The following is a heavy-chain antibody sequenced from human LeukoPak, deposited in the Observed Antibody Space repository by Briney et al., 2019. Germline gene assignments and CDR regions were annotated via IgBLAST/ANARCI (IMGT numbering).Heavy chain of an antibody. CDR2: IDPSGGST. Sequence: GASVKVSCTASAYTFSIYLIHWVRQAPGQGLEWMGIIDPSGGSTAYAQKFQGRVTMTRDTSTSTVYMELSSLRSEDTAVYYCARDLGLRGVTNWFDPWGQGTLVTVSS. V-gene: IGHV1-46*01. CDR3: ARDLGLRGVTNWFDP. D-gene: IGHD3-10*01. CDR1: AYTFSIYL. J-gene: IGHJ5*02.